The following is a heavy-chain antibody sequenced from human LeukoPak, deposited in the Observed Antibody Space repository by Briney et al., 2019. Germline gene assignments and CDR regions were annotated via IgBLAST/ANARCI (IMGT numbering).Heavy chain of an antibody. CDR1: GGSISSGGYS. D-gene: IGHD2-15*01. CDR2: IYHSGST. Sequence: PSQTLSLTCAVSGGSISSGGYSWSWLRQPPGKGLEWIGYIYHSGSTYYNPSLKSRVTISVDRSKNQFSLKLSSVTAADTAVYYCARDRPQGCSGGSCYSFSGGMDVWGQGTTVTVSS. CDR3: ARDRPQGCSGGSCYSFSGGMDV. V-gene: IGHV4-30-2*01. J-gene: IGHJ6*02.